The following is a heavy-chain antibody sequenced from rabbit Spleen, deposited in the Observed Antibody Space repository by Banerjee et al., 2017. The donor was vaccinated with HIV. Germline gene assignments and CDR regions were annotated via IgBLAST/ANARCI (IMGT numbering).Heavy chain of an antibody. CDR3: ARDLVAVIGWNFGL. CDR1: GFSFSSGDW. CDR2: INIVTGKS. J-gene: IGHJ6*01. V-gene: IGHV1S40*01. Sequence: QSLEESGGDLVKPGASLTLTCTASGFSFSSGDWMYWVRQAPGKGLEWIACINIVTGKSVYASWAKGRFTMSRTSSTTVTLQMTSLTAADTATYFCARDLVAVIGWNFGLWGPGTLVTVS. D-gene: IGHD5-1*01.